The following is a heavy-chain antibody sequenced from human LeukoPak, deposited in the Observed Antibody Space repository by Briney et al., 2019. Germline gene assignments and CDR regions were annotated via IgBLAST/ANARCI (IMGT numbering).Heavy chain of an antibody. Sequence: GGSLRLSCAASGFTFSSYSMNWVRQAPGKGLEWVSYISSSSSTIYYADSVKGRFTISRDNAKNSLYLQMNSLRAEDTAVYYCARDGGLITYYYDSSGYYFDYWGQGTLVTVSS. D-gene: IGHD3-22*01. CDR2: ISSSSSTI. CDR1: GFTFSSYS. J-gene: IGHJ4*02. CDR3: ARDGGLITYYYDSSGYYFDY. V-gene: IGHV3-48*04.